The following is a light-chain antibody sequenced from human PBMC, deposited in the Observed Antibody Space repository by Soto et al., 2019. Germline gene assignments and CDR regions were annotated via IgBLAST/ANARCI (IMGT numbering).Light chain of an antibody. CDR2: NVS. J-gene: IGLJ2*01. V-gene: IGLV2-14*01. Sequence: QSVLTQPASVSGSPGQSITISCTGTSSDVGGYNYVSWYQQHPGKAPKLMIYNVSNRPSGVSNRFSGSESGNTASLTISGLQAEDEGHYYCSSFTSTNTVLFGGGTKLTVL. CDR3: SSFTSTNTVL. CDR1: SSDVGGYNY.